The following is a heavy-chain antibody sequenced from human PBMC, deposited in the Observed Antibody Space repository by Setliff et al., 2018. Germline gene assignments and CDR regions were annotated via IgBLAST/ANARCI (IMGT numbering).Heavy chain of an antibody. CDR1: KYSFLNYW. CDR3: VRRASGYFPLDY. Sequence: GESLKISCKGLKYSFLNYWVVWVRQMPGEGLEWMGLIYPGDSDTRYSPSFQGHVTISADLSIDTAYLQWTSLKASDTAMYYCVRRASGYFPLDYWGQGTLVTVSS. V-gene: IGHV5-51*01. D-gene: IGHD5-12*01. J-gene: IGHJ4*02. CDR2: IYPGDSDT.